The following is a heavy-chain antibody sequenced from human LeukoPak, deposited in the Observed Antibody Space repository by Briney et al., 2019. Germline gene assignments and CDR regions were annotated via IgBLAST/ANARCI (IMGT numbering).Heavy chain of an antibody. CDR1: GFTFSSYS. CDR3: ARVSVGATRSAPFDY. V-gene: IGHV3-48*01. J-gene: IGHJ4*02. CDR2: ISSSSSTI. D-gene: IGHD1-26*01. Sequence: GGSLRLSCAASGFTFSSYSMNWVRQAPGKGLEWVSYISSSSSTIYYADSVKGRFTISRDNAKNSLYLQMNSLRAEDTAVYYCARVSVGATRSAPFDYWGQGTLVTVSS.